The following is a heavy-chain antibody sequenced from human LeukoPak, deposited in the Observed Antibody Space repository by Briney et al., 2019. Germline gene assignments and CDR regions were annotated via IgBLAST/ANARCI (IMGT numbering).Heavy chain of an antibody. CDR2: INTNTGNP. CDR3: ARIGYNTLDY. V-gene: IGHV7-4-1*01. D-gene: IGHD3-3*01. J-gene: IGHJ4*02. Sequence: ASVKVSCKASGYTFTSYDINWVRQATGQGLEWMGWINTNTGNPSYALDFTGRLVLSLDTSVSTANLHLASLKAEDTAVYYCARIGYNTLDYWGQGTLVTVSS. CDR1: GYTFTSYD.